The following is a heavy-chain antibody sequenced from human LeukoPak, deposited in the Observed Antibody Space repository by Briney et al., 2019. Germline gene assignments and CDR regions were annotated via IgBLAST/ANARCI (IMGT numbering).Heavy chain of an antibody. Sequence: GASVKVSCKASGYTFTGYYMHWVRQAPGQGLEWMGWINPNSGGTNYAQKLQGRVTMTTDTSTSTAYMELRSLRSDDTAVYYCARAFGDGYNYHYWGQGTLVTVSS. V-gene: IGHV1-2*02. CDR1: GYTFTGYY. CDR3: ARAFGDGYNYHY. D-gene: IGHD5-24*01. J-gene: IGHJ4*02. CDR2: INPNSGGT.